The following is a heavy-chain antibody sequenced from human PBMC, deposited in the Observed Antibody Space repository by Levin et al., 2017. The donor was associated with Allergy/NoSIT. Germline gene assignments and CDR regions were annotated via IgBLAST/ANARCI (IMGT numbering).Heavy chain of an antibody. D-gene: IGHD3-22*01. V-gene: IGHV1-46*01. CDR2: INPSVGNR. CDR3: ARDFDAAHDSSGYYRHFDY. CDR1: GYTFTTYY. Sequence: GESLKISCKASGYTFTTYYMHWVRQAPGQGLQWMGTINPSVGNRIYAQRFQGRVTMTRDTSTNTVYMELSSLRSEDTAVYYCARDFDAAHDSSGYYRHFDYWGQGTLVTVSS. J-gene: IGHJ4*02.